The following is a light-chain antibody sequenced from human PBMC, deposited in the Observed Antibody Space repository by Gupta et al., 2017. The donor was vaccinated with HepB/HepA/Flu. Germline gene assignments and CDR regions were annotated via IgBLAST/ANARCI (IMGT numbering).Light chain of an antibody. CDR1: SSDVGGYNY. CDR3: SSYTSSSTVV. CDR2: DVS. V-gene: IGLV2-14*03. Sequence: QSALTQPASVSGSPGQSITISCTGTSSDVGGYNYVSWYQQHPGKAPNLMIYDVSNRPSGVSNRFSGSKSGNTASLTISGLQAEDEADYYCSSYTSSSTVVFGGGTKLTVL. J-gene: IGLJ2*01.